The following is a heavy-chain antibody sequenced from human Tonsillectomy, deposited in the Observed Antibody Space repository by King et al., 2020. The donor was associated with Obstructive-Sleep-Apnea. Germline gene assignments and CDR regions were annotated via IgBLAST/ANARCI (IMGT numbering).Heavy chain of an antibody. D-gene: IGHD2-15*01. J-gene: IGHJ4*02. CDR1: GFTFSSYA. CDR3: ASDYGVYCSGGSCYPVGY. Sequence: VQLVESGGGVVQPGRSLRLSCASSGFTFSSYAMHWVRQAPGKGLEGVAVISYDGSNKYYADSVKGRFTISRDNSKNTLYLQMNSLRAEDTAVYYLASDYGVYCSGGSCYPVGYWGQGTLVTVSS. V-gene: IGHV3-30-3*01. CDR2: ISYDGSNK.